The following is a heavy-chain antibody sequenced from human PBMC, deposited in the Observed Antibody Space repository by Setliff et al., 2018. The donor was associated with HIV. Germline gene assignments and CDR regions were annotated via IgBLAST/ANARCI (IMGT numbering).Heavy chain of an antibody. CDR3: ARHEGFCTNGVCYRGGDWFDP. Sequence: PSETLSLTCDVVAGSLGGAFDSFYWTWIRQPPGKGLEWIGEIKYGGSINYNPSLKSRVTISVDTSKNHFSLKLSSVTAADTAFYYCARHEGFCTNGVCYRGGDWFDPWGQGTLVTVSS. V-gene: IGHV4-34*01. D-gene: IGHD2-8*01. CDR1: AGSLGGAFDSFY. CDR2: IKYGGSI. J-gene: IGHJ5*02.